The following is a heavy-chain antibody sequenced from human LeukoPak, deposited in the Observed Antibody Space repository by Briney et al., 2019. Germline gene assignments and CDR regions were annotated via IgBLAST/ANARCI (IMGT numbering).Heavy chain of an antibody. J-gene: IGHJ4*02. D-gene: IGHD6-6*01. Sequence: PGGSLRLSCAASGFTSSSYGMHWVRQAPGKGLEWVAVISYDGSNIYYVDSVKGRFTISRDNSKNTLYLQMNSLRVEDTAVYYCARDDYSSSDYWGQGTLVTVSS. CDR1: GFTSSSYG. V-gene: IGHV3-30*03. CDR3: ARDDYSSSDY. CDR2: ISYDGSNI.